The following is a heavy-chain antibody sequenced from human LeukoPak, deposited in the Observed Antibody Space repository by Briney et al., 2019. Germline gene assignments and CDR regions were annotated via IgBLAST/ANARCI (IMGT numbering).Heavy chain of an antibody. CDR3: VRDVGAVRGEVYFDY. V-gene: IGHV3-21*06. CDR1: GFTFSGYI. Sequence: GGSLRLSCAASGFTFSGYIMNWVRQAPGKGLEWVSSITGSGPYMLYADSVKHRFTISRDNTKNLLYLEMNSLRAEDTAMYFCVRDVGAVRGEVYFDYWGQGTLVTVSS. CDR2: ITGSGPYM. D-gene: IGHD3-10*01. J-gene: IGHJ4*02.